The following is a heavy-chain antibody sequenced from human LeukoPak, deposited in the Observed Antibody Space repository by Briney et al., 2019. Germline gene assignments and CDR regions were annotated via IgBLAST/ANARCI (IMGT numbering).Heavy chain of an antibody. D-gene: IGHD6-19*01. Sequence: QSGGSLRLSCAASEFTFSTYNINWVRQAPGKGLEWVSYITSSSSSIYYADSVKGRFTVSRDNAKNSLYLQMNSLRDEDTAVYYCARAQYSGFWYFDLWGRGTLVTVSS. CDR1: EFTFSTYN. CDR2: ITSSSSSI. V-gene: IGHV3-48*02. CDR3: ARAQYSGFWYFDL. J-gene: IGHJ2*01.